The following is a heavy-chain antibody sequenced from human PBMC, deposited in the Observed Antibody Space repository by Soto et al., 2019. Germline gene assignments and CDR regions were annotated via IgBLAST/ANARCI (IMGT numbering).Heavy chain of an antibody. Sequence: QVQLVQSGAEVKKPGSSVKVSCTASGGTFSSYAISWVRQAPGQGLEWMGGIIPIFGTANYAQKFQGRVTITADESTSTAYMELSSLRSEDTAVYYWARDRIAVAGPYYYYGMDVWGQGTTVTVSS. CDR2: IIPIFGTA. V-gene: IGHV1-69*12. D-gene: IGHD6-19*01. CDR1: GGTFSSYA. J-gene: IGHJ6*02. CDR3: ARDRIAVAGPYYYYGMDV.